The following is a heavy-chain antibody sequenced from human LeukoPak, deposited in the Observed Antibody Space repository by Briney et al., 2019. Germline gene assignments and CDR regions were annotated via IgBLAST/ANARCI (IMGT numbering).Heavy chain of an antibody. CDR2: IYSGGST. Sequence: GVALRLSCAASVFTVNSNYMSWVRQAPGKGLEWVSVIYSGGSTYYADSVKGRFTISRDNSKNTLYLQMNSLRAEDTAVYYCARDYRVGAPDYSYYGMDVWGQGTTVTVSS. CDR3: ARDYRVGAPDYSYYGMDV. D-gene: IGHD1-26*01. V-gene: IGHV3-66*01. J-gene: IGHJ6*02. CDR1: VFTVNSNY.